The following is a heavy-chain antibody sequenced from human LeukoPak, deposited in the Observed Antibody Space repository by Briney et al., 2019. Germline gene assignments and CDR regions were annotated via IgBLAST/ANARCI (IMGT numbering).Heavy chain of an antibody. CDR3: ASAEWVIGRAFDY. J-gene: IGHJ4*02. CDR2: INHSGST. D-gene: IGHD2/OR15-2a*01. Sequence: SETLSLTCAVYGVSFSGYYWSWIRQPPGKGLEWIGEINHSGSTNYNPSLKSRVTISVDTSKNQFSLKLSSVTAADTAVYYCASAEWVIGRAFDYWGQGTLVTVSS. V-gene: IGHV4-34*01. CDR1: GVSFSGYY.